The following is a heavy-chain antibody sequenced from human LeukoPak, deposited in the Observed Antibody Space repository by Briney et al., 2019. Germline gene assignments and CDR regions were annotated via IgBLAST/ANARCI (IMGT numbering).Heavy chain of an antibody. V-gene: IGHV3-53*01. CDR1: GFTVSDNY. J-gene: IGHJ4*02. CDR2: IYSGGSI. D-gene: IGHD3-10*01. CDR3: ARGSVVRGVIDPFGQ. Sequence: GGSLRLSCAAFGFTVSDNYMSWVRQAPGKGLEWVSVIYSGGSIFYSDSVKGRFTISRDNSKNTLYLQMNSLRAEDSAVYYCARGSVVRGVIDPFGQWGQGTQVTVSS.